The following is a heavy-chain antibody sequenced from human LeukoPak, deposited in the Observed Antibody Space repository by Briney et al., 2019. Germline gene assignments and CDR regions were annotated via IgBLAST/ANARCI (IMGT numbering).Heavy chain of an antibody. V-gene: IGHV4-39*02. Sequence: SETLSLTCNVSGVSISSSSYYWGWIRQPPGKGLEWIGSIYSSGSTYYNSSLKSRVTISIDTSKNQVSLKMSSVTAADTAVYYCARDFSWNYFDYWGQGTLVTVSS. D-gene: IGHD6-13*01. CDR1: GVSISSSSYY. CDR3: ARDFSWNYFDY. CDR2: IYSSGST. J-gene: IGHJ4*02.